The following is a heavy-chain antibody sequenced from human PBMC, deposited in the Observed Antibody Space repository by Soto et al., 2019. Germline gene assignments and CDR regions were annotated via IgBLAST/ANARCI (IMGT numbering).Heavy chain of an antibody. D-gene: IGHD4-17*01. CDR3: ARDPDYGGNHYGMDV. Sequence: GGSLRLSCAASGFTFSSYGMHWVRQAPGKGLEWVAVIWYDGSNKYYADSVKGRFTISRDNSKNTLYLQMNSLRAEDTAVYYCARDPDYGGNHYGMDVWGQGTTVTVSS. CDR1: GFTFSSYG. J-gene: IGHJ6*02. V-gene: IGHV3-33*01. CDR2: IWYDGSNK.